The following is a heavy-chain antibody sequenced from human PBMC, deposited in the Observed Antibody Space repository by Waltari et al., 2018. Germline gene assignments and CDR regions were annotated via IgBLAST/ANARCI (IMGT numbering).Heavy chain of an antibody. V-gene: IGHV1-3*01. CDR1: GYTFPNYA. J-gene: IGHJ4*02. D-gene: IGHD6-19*01. CDR2: INAGNADT. Sequence: QVQLVQSGAEVKKPGASVKVSCKASGYTFPNYAMHWVRQAPGQRLEWMGWINAGNADTKYSQNFQGRVSITRDTSASTAYMELSSLTSEDTALYYCAGQQWPGDRPYFDYWGQGTLVTVSS. CDR3: AGQQWPGDRPYFDY.